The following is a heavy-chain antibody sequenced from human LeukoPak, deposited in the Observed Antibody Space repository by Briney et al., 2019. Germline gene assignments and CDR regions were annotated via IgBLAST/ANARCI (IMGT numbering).Heavy chain of an antibody. CDR2: IYSGGTT. D-gene: IGHD4-17*01. J-gene: IGHJ1*01. Sequence: GGSLRLTCAASGFTVSANHMTWVRQAPGKGLEWVPIIYSGGTTYYADSVKGRFTISRDNSKNTLYLQMNSLRAEDTAVYYCAKDHGDYGDAYFQHWGQGTLVTVSS. CDR1: GFTVSANH. V-gene: IGHV3-53*01. CDR3: AKDHGDYGDAYFQH.